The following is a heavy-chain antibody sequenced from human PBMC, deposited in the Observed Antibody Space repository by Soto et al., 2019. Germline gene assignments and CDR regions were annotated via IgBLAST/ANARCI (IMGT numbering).Heavy chain of an antibody. Sequence: QVHLVQSGAEVKKPGASVKVSRKGSGYILTTYGITWVRQAPGQGLEWMGWISAHNGNTNYAQKLQGRVTVTRDTSTSTAYMELRNLRSDDTAVYYCARGRYGDYWGQGALVTVSS. V-gene: IGHV1-18*01. D-gene: IGHD1-1*01. CDR2: ISAHNGNT. CDR1: GYILTTYG. J-gene: IGHJ4*02. CDR3: ARGRYGDY.